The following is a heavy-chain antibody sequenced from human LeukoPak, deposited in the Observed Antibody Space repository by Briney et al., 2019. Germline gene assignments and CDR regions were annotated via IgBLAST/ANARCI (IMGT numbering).Heavy chain of an antibody. V-gene: IGHV3-30*03. CDR3: AREFRIYYFDF. CDR1: GFTFRNHF. CDR2: MSPDGRSI. Sequence: GGSLRLSCVASGFTFRNHFMHWVRQAPGKGLEWVAFMSPDGRSISYIDSVKGRFTISRDNSNNTLFLQLNSLRAEDTAVYYCAREFRIYYFDFWGQGTLVTVSS. J-gene: IGHJ4*02.